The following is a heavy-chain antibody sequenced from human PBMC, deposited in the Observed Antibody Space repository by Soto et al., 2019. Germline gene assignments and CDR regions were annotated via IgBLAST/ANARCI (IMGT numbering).Heavy chain of an antibody. V-gene: IGHV3-7*01. CDR2: IKQDGGEE. J-gene: IGHJ4*01. CDR1: GFTFSSYW. CDR3: AREYCSGGSCCPYFDS. Sequence: EVQLVESGGGLVQPGGSLRLSCAASGFTFSSYWMSWVRQAPGKGLEWVANIKQDGGEEYYVDSVKGRFIISRDNTKNSLHLQTNSLRAEDTAVYYCAREYCSGGSCCPYFDSWGQGTLVIVSS. D-gene: IGHD2-15*01.